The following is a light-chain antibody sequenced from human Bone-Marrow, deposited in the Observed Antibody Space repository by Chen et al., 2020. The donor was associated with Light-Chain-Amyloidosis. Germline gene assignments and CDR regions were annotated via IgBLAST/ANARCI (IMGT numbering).Light chain of an antibody. CDR2: TAS. CDR3: QQTNNFPYT. CDR1: HGISSW. Sequence: DIQMTQSPSSVSASVGDRVTITCRAGHGISSWLAWYQQKPGKAPRLLIYTASTLQSGVPSRFSGSGSGTDFTLTISSLQPEDFATYYCQQTNNFPYTFGQGTKLEIK. V-gene: IGKV1-12*01. J-gene: IGKJ2*01.